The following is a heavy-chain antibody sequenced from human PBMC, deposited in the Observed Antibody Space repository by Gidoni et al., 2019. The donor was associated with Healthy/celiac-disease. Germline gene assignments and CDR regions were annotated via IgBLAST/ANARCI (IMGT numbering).Heavy chain of an antibody. CDR3: AFYGDYV. D-gene: IGHD4-17*01. Sequence: QVQLVESGGGVVQPGRFLRLSCAASGFTFSSYAMHWVRQAPGKGLEWVAVISYDGSNKYYADSVKGRFTISRDNSKNTLYLQMNSLRAEDTAVYYCAFYGDYVWGQGTLVTVSS. V-gene: IGHV3-30-3*01. J-gene: IGHJ4*02. CDR2: ISYDGSNK. CDR1: GFTFSSYA.